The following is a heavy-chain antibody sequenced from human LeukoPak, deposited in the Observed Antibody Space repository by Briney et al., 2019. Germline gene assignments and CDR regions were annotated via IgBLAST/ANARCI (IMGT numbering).Heavy chain of an antibody. Sequence: ASVKVSCKASGGTFSSYAISWVRQAPGQGLEWMGGIIPILGTANYAQKFQGRVTITADESTSTAYMELSSLRSEDTAVYYCARAGPNPSIAASDAFDIWGQGTMVTVSS. D-gene: IGHD6-6*01. CDR1: GGTFSSYA. V-gene: IGHV1-69*13. J-gene: IGHJ3*02. CDR3: ARAGPNPSIAASDAFDI. CDR2: IIPILGTA.